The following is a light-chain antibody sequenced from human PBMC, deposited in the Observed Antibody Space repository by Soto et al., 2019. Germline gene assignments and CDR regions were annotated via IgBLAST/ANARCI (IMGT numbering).Light chain of an antibody. J-gene: IGKJ5*01. CDR3: QQLNSYLIT. CDR2: AAS. V-gene: IGKV1-9*01. Sequence: DIQLTQSPSFLSASVGDRVTITCRASQGISSYLAWYQQKPEKAPKLLIYAASTLQSGVPSRFSGSGSGTEFTLTISSLQPEDFATYYCQQLNSYLITFGQGTRLEIK. CDR1: QGISSY.